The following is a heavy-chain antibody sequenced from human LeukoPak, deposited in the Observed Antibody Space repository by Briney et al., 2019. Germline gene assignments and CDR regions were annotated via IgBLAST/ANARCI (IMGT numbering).Heavy chain of an antibody. Sequence: PGGSLRLSCAASGFTFSSYAMHWVRQAPGKGLEWVAVISYDGSNKYYADSVKGRFTISRDNAKNSLYLQMNSLRVEDTAVYYCARPLFGAHDSSGYYGYWGQGTLVTVSS. V-gene: IGHV3-30-3*01. CDR2: ISYDGSNK. J-gene: IGHJ4*02. D-gene: IGHD3-22*01. CDR1: GFTFSSYA. CDR3: ARPLFGAHDSSGYYGY.